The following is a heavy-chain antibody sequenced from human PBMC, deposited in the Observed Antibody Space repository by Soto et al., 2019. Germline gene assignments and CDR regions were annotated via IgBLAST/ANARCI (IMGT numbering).Heavy chain of an antibody. CDR2: IYSGGST. D-gene: IGHD3-3*01. V-gene: IGHV3-66*01. Sequence: VQLVESGGGLVQPGGSLRLSCAASGFTVSSNYMSWVRQAPGKGLEWVSVIYSGGSTYYADSVKGRFTISRDNSKNTLYLQMNSLRAEDTAVYYCARVYYDFWSGYYYYYMDVWGKGTTVTVSS. CDR1: GFTVSSNY. J-gene: IGHJ6*03. CDR3: ARVYYDFWSGYYYYYMDV.